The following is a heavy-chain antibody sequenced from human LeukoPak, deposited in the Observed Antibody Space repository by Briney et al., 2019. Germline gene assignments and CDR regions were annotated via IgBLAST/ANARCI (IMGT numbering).Heavy chain of an antibody. J-gene: IGHJ4*02. V-gene: IGHV3-23*01. CDR3: AKLLHYYDSSGYCHHFDY. CDR2: ISGSGGST. CDR1: GFTFSSYA. D-gene: IGHD3-22*01. Sequence: GGSLRLSCAASGFTFSSYAMSWVRQAPGKGLGWISAISGSGGSTYYADSVKGRFTISRDNSKNTLYLQMNSLRAEDTAVYYCAKLLHYYDSSGYCHHFDYWGQGTLVTVSS.